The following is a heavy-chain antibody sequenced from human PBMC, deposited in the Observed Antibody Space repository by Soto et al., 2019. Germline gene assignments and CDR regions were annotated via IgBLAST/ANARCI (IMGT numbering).Heavy chain of an antibody. CDR3: ARSPHASGDWDY. V-gene: IGHV4-31*03. J-gene: IGHJ4*02. Sequence: SETLSLTCTVSGGSISSGGYYWSWIRQHPGKGLEWIGYIYYSGSTYYNPSLKSRVTISVDTSKNQFSLKMSSVTSADTALYYCARSPHASGDWDYWGQGTLVTVSP. D-gene: IGHD3-10*01. CDR1: GGSISSGGYY. CDR2: IYYSGST.